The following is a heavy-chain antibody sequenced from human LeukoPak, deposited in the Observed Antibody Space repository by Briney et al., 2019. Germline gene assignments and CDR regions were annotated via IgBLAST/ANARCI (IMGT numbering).Heavy chain of an antibody. J-gene: IGHJ4*02. CDR1: GFTFSSYG. CDR3: AKGPRYFDWFFDY. CDR2: ISGSGGST. V-gene: IGHV3-23*01. D-gene: IGHD3-9*01. Sequence: GGSLRLSCAASGFTFSSYGMSWVRQAPGKGLEWVSAISGSGGSTYYADSVKGRFTISRDNPKNTLYLQMNSLRAEDTAVYYCAKGPRYFDWFFDYWGQGTLVTVSS.